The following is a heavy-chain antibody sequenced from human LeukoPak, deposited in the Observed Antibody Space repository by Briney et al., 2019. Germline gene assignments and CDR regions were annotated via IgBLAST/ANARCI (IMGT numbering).Heavy chain of an antibody. D-gene: IGHD3-22*01. CDR2: ISGSGDTT. CDR1: GFTFSSYA. V-gene: IGHV3-23*01. J-gene: IGHJ4*02. CDR3: AKGSYYDSSGSFYFDY. Sequence: GGSLRLSSAASGFTFSSYAMSWVRQAPGKGREWVSGISGSGDTTYYADSVKGRFTISTDNSKNTLYVQVNSLGTEDTAAYYCAKGSYYDSSGSFYFDYWGQGTLVTVSS.